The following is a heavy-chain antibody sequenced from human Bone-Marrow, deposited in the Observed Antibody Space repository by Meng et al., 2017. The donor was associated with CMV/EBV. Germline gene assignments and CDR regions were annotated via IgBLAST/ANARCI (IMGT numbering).Heavy chain of an antibody. CDR2: INSHGRRT. J-gene: IGHJ4*02. V-gene: IGHV3-20*04. Sequence: GGPLRLSCAASGFTFQDYSMAWVRQAPGKGLEWVANINSHGRRTNYGDSVRGRFTISRDNAKNSLFQQIDTLRAEDTAFYYCVRWENIAAVYWGQGTLVTVSS. D-gene: IGHD6-25*01. CDR1: GFTFQDYS. CDR3: VRWENIAAVY.